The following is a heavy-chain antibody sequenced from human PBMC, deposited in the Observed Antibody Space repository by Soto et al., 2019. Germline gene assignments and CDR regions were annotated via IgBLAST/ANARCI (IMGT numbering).Heavy chain of an antibody. Sequence: QVQLVESGGGVVQPGKSLRLSCAASGFTFSSYVMHWVRQAPGKGLEWVAVIASDGIFKYFADSVKGRFTISRDNSKNTLYLQMNSLRAEDTAVYYCAREEGAMDVWGQGTTVTVSS. J-gene: IGHJ6*02. V-gene: IGHV3-30*04. CDR1: GFTFSSYV. CDR3: AREEGAMDV. CDR2: IASDGIFK. D-gene: IGHD3-16*01.